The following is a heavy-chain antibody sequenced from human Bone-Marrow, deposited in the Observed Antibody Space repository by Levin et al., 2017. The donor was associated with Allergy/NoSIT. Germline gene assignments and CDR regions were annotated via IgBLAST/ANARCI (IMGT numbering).Heavy chain of an antibody. V-gene: IGHV3-30*18. J-gene: IGHJ6*02. CDR2: ISYDGSKE. D-gene: IGHD2-21*01. CDR3: AKRGGGGHDYYQGIDV. Sequence: GGSLRLSCAGSGFILSAYGMHWVRQAPGKGLEWVAVISYDGSKEYYGDSVKGRFTISRDNSNNTLFLQMDSLRPDDTAVYFCAKRGGGGHDYYQGIDVWGQGTTVIVSS. CDR1: GFILSAYG.